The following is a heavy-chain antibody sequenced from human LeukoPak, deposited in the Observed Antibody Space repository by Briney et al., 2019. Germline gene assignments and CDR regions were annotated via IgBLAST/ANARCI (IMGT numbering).Heavy chain of an antibody. CDR3: TRAVQSYGYYFDY. CDR2: ISSSSSYI. J-gene: IGHJ4*02. Sequence: GGSLRLSCAASGFTFSSSGMNWVRQAPGKGLEWVSFISSSSSYIYYADSVKGRFTISRDNAKNSLYLQMNSLRVEDTAVYYCTRAVQSYGYYFDYWGQGTLVTVSS. CDR1: GFTFSSSG. V-gene: IGHV3-21*03. D-gene: IGHD5-18*01.